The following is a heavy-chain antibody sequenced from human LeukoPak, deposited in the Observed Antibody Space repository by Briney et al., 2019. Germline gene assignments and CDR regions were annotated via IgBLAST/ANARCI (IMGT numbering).Heavy chain of an antibody. CDR3: ARGGYYDSESYYLNY. CDR2: IYPGDSDT. V-gene: IGHV5-51*01. J-gene: IGHJ4*02. CDR1: GYSLTNYW. Sequence: GESLKISCKVSGYSLTNYWIGWVRQMPGKGLEWMGIIYPGDSDTRYSPSFQGQVTISADKSISTAYLQWNSLKASDTAIYYCARGGYYDSESYYLNYWGQGTLVTVSP. D-gene: IGHD3-10*01.